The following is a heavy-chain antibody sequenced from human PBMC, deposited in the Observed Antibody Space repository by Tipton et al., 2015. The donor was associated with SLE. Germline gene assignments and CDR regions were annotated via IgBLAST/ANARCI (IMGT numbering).Heavy chain of an antibody. D-gene: IGHD2-21*01. CDR1: GGSISTYY. J-gene: IGHJ4*02. Sequence: LRLSCTVSGGSISTYYWSWIRQPPGRGLEWIGFIYYGGTANNNPSLKSRVTISVDRSKNQFSLRLSSVTAADTAVYYCARENCGGDCSFDYWGQGTLVTVSS. CDR3: ARENCGGDCSFDY. CDR2: IYYGGTA. V-gene: IGHV4-59*01.